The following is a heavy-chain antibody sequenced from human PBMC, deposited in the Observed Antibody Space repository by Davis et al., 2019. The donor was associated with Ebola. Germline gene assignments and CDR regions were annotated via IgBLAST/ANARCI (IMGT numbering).Heavy chain of an antibody. CDR2: IYYSGST. D-gene: IGHD3-3*01. V-gene: IGHV4-61*01. Sequence: MPSETLSLTCTVSGGSVSSGYYYWSWVRQPPGKGLEWIGYIYYSGSTNYNPSLKSRVTISVDTSKNQFSLKLSSVTAADTAVYYCARIRLRFLEWDGMDVWGQGTTVTVSS. J-gene: IGHJ6*02. CDR1: GGSVSSGYYY. CDR3: ARIRLRFLEWDGMDV.